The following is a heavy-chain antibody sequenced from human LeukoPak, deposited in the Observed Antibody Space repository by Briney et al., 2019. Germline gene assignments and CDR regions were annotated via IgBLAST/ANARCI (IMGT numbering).Heavy chain of an antibody. CDR2: MAPRDDGA. CDR3: AREVRTGVGATDY. CDR1: GNIFSNYH. Sequence: ASVQVSCKASGNIFSNYHMHWVRQAPGQGLEWVGIMAPRDDGATYAQKFQGRIAMTRDTFTSTLYMDLYSLRPEDTAVYYCAREVRTGVGATDYWGQGTLVTVSS. D-gene: IGHD1-26*01. J-gene: IGHJ4*02. V-gene: IGHV1-46*01.